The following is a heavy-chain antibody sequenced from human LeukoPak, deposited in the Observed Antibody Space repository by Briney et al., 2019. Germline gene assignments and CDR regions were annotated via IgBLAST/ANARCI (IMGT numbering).Heavy chain of an antibody. CDR2: IYYSGST. J-gene: IGHJ4*02. D-gene: IGHD5-12*01. V-gene: IGHV4-39*07. CDR3: AREAGYSGYDQDY. CDR1: GGSISSSSYY. Sequence: SETLSLTCTVSGGSISSSSYYWGWVRQPPGKGLEWIGDIYYSGSTYYNPSLKSRVTISVDTSKNQFSLRLSSVTAADTAVYYCAREAGYSGYDQDYWGQGTLVTVSS.